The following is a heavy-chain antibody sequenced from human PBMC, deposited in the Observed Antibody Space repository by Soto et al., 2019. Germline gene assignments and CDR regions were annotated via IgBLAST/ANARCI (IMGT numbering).Heavy chain of an antibody. D-gene: IGHD2-2*01. V-gene: IGHV3-23*01. CDR2: ISGSGGST. CDR3: AKDQAIGYCSSTSCYGANWFDP. Sequence: PGGSLRLSCAASGFTFSSYAMSWVRQAPGKGLEWVSAISGSGGSTYYADSVKGRFTLSRDNSKNTLYLQMNSLRAEDTAVYYCAKDQAIGYCSSTSCYGANWFDPWGQGT. CDR1: GFTFSSYA. J-gene: IGHJ5*02.